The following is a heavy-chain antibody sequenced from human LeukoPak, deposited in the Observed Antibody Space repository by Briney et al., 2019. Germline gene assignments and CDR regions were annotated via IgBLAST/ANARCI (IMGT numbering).Heavy chain of an antibody. CDR2: ISYDGSNK. J-gene: IGHJ6*02. CDR3: ARDGGYSSSWYVTPRCFYGMDV. D-gene: IGHD6-13*01. Sequence: GGSLRLSCAASGFTFSSYAMHWVRQAPGKGLEWVAVISYDGSNKYYADSVKGRFTISRDNSKNTLYLQMNSLRAEDTAVYYCARDGGYSSSWYVTPRCFYGMDVWGQGTTVTVSS. V-gene: IGHV3-30*04. CDR1: GFTFSSYA.